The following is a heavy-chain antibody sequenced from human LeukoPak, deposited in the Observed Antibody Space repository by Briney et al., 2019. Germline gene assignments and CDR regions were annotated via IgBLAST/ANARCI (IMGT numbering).Heavy chain of an antibody. CDR2: MSGSGAST. Sequence: GGSLRLSCAASGFTFSSYAMSWVRQAPGKGLEWVSAMSGSGASTYYADSVKGRFTISRDNSKNTLYLQMNSLRAEDTAVYYCARDYYSSGWSRDGMDVWGQGTTVTVSS. J-gene: IGHJ6*02. V-gene: IGHV3-23*01. D-gene: IGHD6-19*01. CDR3: ARDYYSSGWSRDGMDV. CDR1: GFTFSSYA.